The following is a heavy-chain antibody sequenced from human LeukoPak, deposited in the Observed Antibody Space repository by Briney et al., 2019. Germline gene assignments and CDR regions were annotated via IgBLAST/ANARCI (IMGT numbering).Heavy chain of an antibody. CDR1: GGSISSYY. J-gene: IGHJ4*02. CDR3: ARGRMSSGWLFDY. Sequence: SETLSLTCTVSGGSISSYYWSWIRQPPGKGLEWIGYIYYSGSTNYNPSLKSRVTISVDTSKNQFSLKLSSVTAADTAVYYCARGRMSSGWLFDYWGQGTLVTVSS. CDR2: IYYSGST. V-gene: IGHV4-59*01. D-gene: IGHD6-19*01.